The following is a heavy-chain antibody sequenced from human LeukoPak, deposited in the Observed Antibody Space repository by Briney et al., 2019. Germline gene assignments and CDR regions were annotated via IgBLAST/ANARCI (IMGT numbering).Heavy chain of an antibody. Sequence: GGSLRLSCAASGFTFSNYALSWVRQAPGKGLEWVSDISGSGGSTYYADSVKGRLTISRDNSKNTMYLQMNSLRAEDTAVYYCARLSDGDYSAGGFDYWGQGTLVTVSS. V-gene: IGHV3-23*01. D-gene: IGHD4-17*01. J-gene: IGHJ4*02. CDR2: ISGSGGST. CDR1: GFTFSNYA. CDR3: ARLSDGDYSAGGFDY.